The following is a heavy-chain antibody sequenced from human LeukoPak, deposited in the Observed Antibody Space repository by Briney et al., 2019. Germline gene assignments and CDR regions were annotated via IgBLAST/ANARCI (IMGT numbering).Heavy chain of an antibody. D-gene: IGHD2-2*01. Sequence: ASVKVSCKASGYTFTSYDINWVRQATGQGLEWMGWMNPNSGNTGYAQKFQGRVTMTRNTSISTAYMELSSLRSEDTAVYYCARMGPRYCSSTSCYGGSWFDPWGQGTLVTVPS. CDR3: ARMGPRYCSSTSCYGGSWFDP. CDR1: GYTFTSYD. V-gene: IGHV1-8*01. CDR2: MNPNSGNT. J-gene: IGHJ5*02.